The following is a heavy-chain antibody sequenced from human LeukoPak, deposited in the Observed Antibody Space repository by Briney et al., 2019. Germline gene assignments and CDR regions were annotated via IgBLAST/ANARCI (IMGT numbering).Heavy chain of an antibody. J-gene: IGHJ4*02. CDR2: IWYDGSNK. D-gene: IGHD3-9*01. CDR3: VRDGNYDILTGYYPDFDY. Sequence: GGSLRLSCAASGFTFSSYGMHWVRQAPGKGLEWVAVIWYDGSNKYYADSVKGRFTISRDNSKNTLYLQMNSLRAEDTAVYYCVRDGNYDILTGYYPDFDYWGQGTLVTVSS. V-gene: IGHV3-33*01. CDR1: GFTFSSYG.